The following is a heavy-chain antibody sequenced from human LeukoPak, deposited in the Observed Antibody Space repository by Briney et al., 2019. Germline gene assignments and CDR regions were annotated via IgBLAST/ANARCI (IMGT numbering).Heavy chain of an antibody. Sequence: PGGSLRLSCAASGFTFSSFAMNWVRQAPGKGLECVSTISAGGGSTYYADFVKGRFTISRDNSQNTLYLQMNSLRAEDTAVHYYAKQFGSGAPYYYYMDVWGKGTTVIVSS. J-gene: IGHJ6*03. V-gene: IGHV3-23*01. CDR2: ISAGGGST. CDR1: GFTFSSFA. D-gene: IGHD3-10*01. CDR3: AKQFGSGAPYYYYMDV.